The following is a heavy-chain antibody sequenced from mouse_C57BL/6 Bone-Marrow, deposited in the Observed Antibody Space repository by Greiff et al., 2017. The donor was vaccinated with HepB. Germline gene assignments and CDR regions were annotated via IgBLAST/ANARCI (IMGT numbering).Heavy chain of an antibody. CDR2: SDPSDSYT. CDR3: ARGDDEANSDY. D-gene: IGHD3-2*02. J-gene: IGHJ2*01. CDR1: GYTFTSYW. Sequence: QVQLQQPGAELVMPGASVKLSCKASGYTFTSYWMHWVKQRPGQGLEWIGESDPSDSYTNYNQKFKGKSTLTVDKSSSTAYMQLSSLTSEDSAVYYCARGDDEANSDYWGQGTTLTVSS. V-gene: IGHV1-69*01.